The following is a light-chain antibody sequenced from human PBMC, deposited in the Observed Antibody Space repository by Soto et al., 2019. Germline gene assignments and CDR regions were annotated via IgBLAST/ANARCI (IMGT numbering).Light chain of an antibody. J-gene: IGKJ5*01. CDR3: QQYNNWPFA. V-gene: IGKV3-15*01. CDR1: QGVTTN. Sequence: DILMTPSPGTLSVSPGERAPLSCRAGQGVTTNFAWYQQKSGQSPRLLIYDVSIRATGVPARFSGTGSETDFTLTISGLQSEDSAVYFCQQYNNWPFAFGQGTRLEIK. CDR2: DVS.